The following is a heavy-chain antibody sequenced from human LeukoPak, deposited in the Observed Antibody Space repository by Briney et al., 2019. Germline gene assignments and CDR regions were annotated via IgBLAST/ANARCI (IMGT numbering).Heavy chain of an antibody. CDR1: GFTFSSYA. CDR2: ISGSGGDT. CDR3: AKGGVYGDYYFDY. Sequence: SGGSLRLSCVASGFTFSSYAMSWVRQAPGKGLEWVSVISGSGGDTYYADSVKGRFTISGDNSKNTVYLQMNSLRAEDTALYYCAKGGVYGDYYFDYWGQGTLVTVSS. J-gene: IGHJ4*02. D-gene: IGHD4-17*01. V-gene: IGHV3-23*01.